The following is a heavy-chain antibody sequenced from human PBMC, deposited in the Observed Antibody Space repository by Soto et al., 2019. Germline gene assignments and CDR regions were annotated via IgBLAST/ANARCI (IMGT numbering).Heavy chain of an antibody. CDR3: GTGSSWTKVES. CDR1: GVTLSRSA. CDR2: IIPIFGPA. V-gene: IGHV1-69*13. D-gene: IGHD6-13*01. Sequence: SVKVSCKASGVTLSRSAMSWVRQAPGQGLEWMGGIIPIFGPAIYAQEFRGRVSIIADESTRTAYMEMSSLRSDDTAVYYCGTGSSWTKVESWGQGTMVTVSS. J-gene: IGHJ4*02.